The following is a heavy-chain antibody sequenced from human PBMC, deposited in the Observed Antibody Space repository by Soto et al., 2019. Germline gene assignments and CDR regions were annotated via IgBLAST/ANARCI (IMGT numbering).Heavy chain of an antibody. Sequence: GGSLRLSCAASGFTFSSYSMNWVRQAPGKGLEWVSSISSSSSYIYYADSVKGRLTISRDNAKNSLYLQMNSLRAEDTAVYYCARGSVRSIAARVYFDYWGQGTLVTVSS. CDR3: ARGSVRSIAARVYFDY. CDR1: GFTFSSYS. CDR2: ISSSSSYI. V-gene: IGHV3-21*01. D-gene: IGHD6-6*01. J-gene: IGHJ4*02.